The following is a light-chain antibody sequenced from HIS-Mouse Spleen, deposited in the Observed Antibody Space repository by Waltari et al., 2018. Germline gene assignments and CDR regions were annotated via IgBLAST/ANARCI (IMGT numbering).Light chain of an antibody. Sequence: QSALTQPASVSGSPGQSITISCTGTSSDVGGYNYVSWDQQHPGKAPKLMIYEFSNRPSGVANRFSGSKSGNTASLTISGLQAEDAADYYCSSYTSSSTWVFGGGTKLTVL. J-gene: IGLJ3*02. V-gene: IGLV2-14*01. CDR1: SSDVGGYNY. CDR2: EFS. CDR3: SSYTSSSTWV.